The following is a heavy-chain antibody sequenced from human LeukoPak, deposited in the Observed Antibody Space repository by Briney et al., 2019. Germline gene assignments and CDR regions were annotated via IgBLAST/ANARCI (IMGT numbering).Heavy chain of an antibody. D-gene: IGHD6-13*01. V-gene: IGHV3-23*01. CDR2: FSRSGPDT. CDR3: AKGSLGSWYYFDY. J-gene: IGHJ4*02. Sequence: GGSLRLSCAASGFTFGSSAMSWVRQAPGKGPEWVSTFSRSGPDTYYADSVKGRFTTFRDNSKNTLYLQMNSLRAEDTAVYYCAKGSLGSWYYFDYWGQGTLVTVSS. CDR1: GFTFGSSA.